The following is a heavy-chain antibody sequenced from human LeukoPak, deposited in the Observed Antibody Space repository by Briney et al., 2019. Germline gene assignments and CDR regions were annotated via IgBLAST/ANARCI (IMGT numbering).Heavy chain of an antibody. CDR3: ARGQTGSGRIFDY. V-gene: IGHV6-1*01. J-gene: IGHJ4*02. CDR1: GDSVSSNSAA. Sequence: LHSLSLTCAISGDSVSSNSAAWNWIRQSPSRGLEWLGRINYRSSWYNDYAEYVKSPITVNPDTSKNQISLQLNSVTPEDTAVYYCARGQTGSGRIFDYWGQGILVTVSS. CDR2: INYRSSWYN. D-gene: IGHD2-15*01.